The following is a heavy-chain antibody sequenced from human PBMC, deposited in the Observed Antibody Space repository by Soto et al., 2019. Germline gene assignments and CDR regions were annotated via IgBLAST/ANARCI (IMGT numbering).Heavy chain of an antibody. CDR1: VGSFTINNW. Sequence: LSLTCSVSVGSFTINNWWTWVRQPPGQGLEWIGEIYRTGSTNYNPSLKSRVTISLDKSENQFSLKVTSLAAADTAVYYCASRDPGTSVDYWGQGTLVTVS. V-gene: IGHV4-4*02. J-gene: IGHJ4*02. CDR2: IYRTGST. CDR3: ASRDPGTSVDY. D-gene: IGHD1-7*01.